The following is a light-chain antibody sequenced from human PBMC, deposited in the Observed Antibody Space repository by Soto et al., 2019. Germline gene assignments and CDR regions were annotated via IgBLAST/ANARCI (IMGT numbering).Light chain of an antibody. V-gene: IGLV1-51*01. Sequence: QSVLTQPPSVSAAPGQTVTISCSGSSSNIGNNFVSWYQQLPGTAPKVLIHDNNKRPSGIPDRFSGSKSGTSGTLEITGLQTGDEADYYCGAWDSSLSALVFGGGTKLTVL. CDR3: GAWDSSLSALV. CDR1: SSNIGNNF. CDR2: DNN. J-gene: IGLJ3*02.